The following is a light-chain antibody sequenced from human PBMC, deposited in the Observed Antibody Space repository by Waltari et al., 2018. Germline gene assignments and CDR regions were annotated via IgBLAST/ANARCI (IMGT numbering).Light chain of an antibody. V-gene: IGLV1-47*01. CDR3: ATWDGSLTAWV. CDR2: RNK. J-gene: IGLJ3*02. Sequence: QSVLTQPPSASGTPGQRVTISCSGSTSNIGRNYVYWYQQFPGTAPKLLVYRNKERPSGVPDRIAGSKSGTSASLAISGLRSEDEADYYCATWDGSLTAWVFGGGTKVTVL. CDR1: TSNIGRNY.